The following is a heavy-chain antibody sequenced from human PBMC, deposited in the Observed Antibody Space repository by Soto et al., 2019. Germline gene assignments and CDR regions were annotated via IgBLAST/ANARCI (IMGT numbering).Heavy chain of an antibody. CDR2: INSDGSST. J-gene: IGHJ6*03. V-gene: IGHV3-74*01. CDR3: ARDIAAAGRDYYYYYMDV. CDR1: GFTFSSYW. Sequence: GGSLRLSCAASGFTFSSYWMHWVRQAPGKGLVWVSRINSDGSSTSYADSVKGRFTISRDNAKNTLYLQMNSLRAEDTAVYYCARDIAAAGRDYYYYYMDVWGKGTTVTVSS. D-gene: IGHD6-13*01.